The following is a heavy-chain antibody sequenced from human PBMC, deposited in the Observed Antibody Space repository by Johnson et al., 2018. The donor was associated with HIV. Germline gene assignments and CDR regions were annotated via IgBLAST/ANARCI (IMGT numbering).Heavy chain of an antibody. CDR3: ARDGNYYDSSGYHDAFDI. CDR1: GISFSSYA. J-gene: IGHJ3*02. CDR2: TWYDGSNK. Sequence: VQLVESGGGVVQPGRSLRLSCAVSGISFSSYAMHWVRQAPGNGLKWVAVTWYDGSNKQYADSVKGRFTISRDNSRNTLYLQMNSLRAEDTAVYYCARDGNYYDSSGYHDAFDIWGQGTMVTVSS. D-gene: IGHD3-22*01. V-gene: IGHV3-33*01.